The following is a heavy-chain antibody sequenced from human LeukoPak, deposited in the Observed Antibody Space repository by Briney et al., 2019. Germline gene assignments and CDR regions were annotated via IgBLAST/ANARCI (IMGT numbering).Heavy chain of an antibody. D-gene: IGHD3-22*01. CDR1: GYAFNSYD. CDR3: ARASKHYDSSGPLWH. V-gene: IGHV1-69*13. CDR2: IIPIFGTA. J-gene: IGHJ1*01. Sequence: ASVKVSCKGSGYAFNSYDIIWVRQAPGQGLEWMGGIIPIFGTANYAQKFQGRVTITADESTSTAYMELSSLRSEDTAVYYCARASKHYDSSGPLWHWGQGTLVTVSS.